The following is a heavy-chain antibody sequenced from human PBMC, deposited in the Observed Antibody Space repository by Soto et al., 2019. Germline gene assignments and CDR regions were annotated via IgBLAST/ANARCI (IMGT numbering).Heavy chain of an antibody. Sequence: SGSLSLSCAVYGGSFRGYYWSWIRQPPGKGLEWIGEINHSGSTNYNPSLKSRVTISVDTSKNQFSLKLSSVTAADTAVYYCARAPVSRYYFDYWGQGTLVTVSS. CDR1: GGSFRGYY. V-gene: IGHV4-34*01. CDR3: ARAPVSRYYFDY. CDR2: INHSGST. D-gene: IGHD4-4*01. J-gene: IGHJ4*02.